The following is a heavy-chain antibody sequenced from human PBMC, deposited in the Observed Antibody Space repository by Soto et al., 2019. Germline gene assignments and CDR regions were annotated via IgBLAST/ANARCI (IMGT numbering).Heavy chain of an antibody. CDR3: AREGAAGKYFQH. J-gene: IGHJ1*01. CDR1: GGSISSGGYY. V-gene: IGHV4-31*03. Sequence: QVQLQESGPGLVKPSQTLSLTCTVSGGSISSGGYYWSWIRQHPGKGLEWIGYIYYSGSTYYNPSLKSRVTISVDTSKNQSSLKLSSVTAADTAVYYCAREGAAGKYFQHWGQGTLVTVSS. CDR2: IYYSGST.